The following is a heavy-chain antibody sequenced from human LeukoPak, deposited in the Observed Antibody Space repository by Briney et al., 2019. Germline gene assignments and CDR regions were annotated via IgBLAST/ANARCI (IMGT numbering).Heavy chain of an antibody. V-gene: IGHV3-30*18. CDR2: ISYDGSNK. D-gene: IGHD1-1*01. Sequence: QPGGSLRLSCAASGFTFSSYAMSWVRQAPGKGLEWVAVISYDGSNKYYADSVKGRFTISRDNSKNTLYLQMNSPRAEDTAVYYCAKAHPPYNLDGADYWGQGTLVTVSS. CDR1: GFTFSSYA. CDR3: AKAHPPYNLDGADY. J-gene: IGHJ4*02.